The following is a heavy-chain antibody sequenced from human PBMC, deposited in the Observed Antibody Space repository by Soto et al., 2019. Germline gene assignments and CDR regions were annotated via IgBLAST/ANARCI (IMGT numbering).Heavy chain of an antibody. Sequence: ASVKVSCKASGYTFTSYDINWVRQAPGQGLEWMGIINPSGGSTSYAQKFQGRVTMTRDTSTSTVYMELSSLRSEDTAVYYCARAPGLVVVAARWGIGWFDPWGQGTLVTVSS. CDR2: INPSGGST. V-gene: IGHV1-46*03. CDR1: GYTFTSYD. J-gene: IGHJ5*02. D-gene: IGHD2-15*01. CDR3: ARAPGLVVVAARWGIGWFDP.